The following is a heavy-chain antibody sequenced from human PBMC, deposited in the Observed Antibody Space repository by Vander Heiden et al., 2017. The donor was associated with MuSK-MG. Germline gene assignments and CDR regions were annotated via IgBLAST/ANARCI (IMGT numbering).Heavy chain of an antibody. CDR2: ISSSSSYI. J-gene: IGHJ6*02. D-gene: IGHD2-2*01. CDR1: GFTFSRYS. CDR3: ARDKGICCSTSCFSGGMDV. Sequence: EVQLVESGGGLVKPGGSLRLSCAASGFTFSRYSMNWVRQAPGKGLEWVSSISSSSSYIYYADSVKGRFTISRDNAKNSLYLQLNSLRAEETAVYYCARDKGICCSTSCFSGGMDVWGQGTPVTVSS. V-gene: IGHV3-21*01.